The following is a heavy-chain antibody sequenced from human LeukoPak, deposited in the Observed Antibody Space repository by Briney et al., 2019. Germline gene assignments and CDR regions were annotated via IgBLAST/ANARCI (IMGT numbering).Heavy chain of an antibody. V-gene: IGHV3-23*01. CDR3: AKQSDSSGYYLFDY. Sequence: GGSLRLSCAASGVTFSSYAMSWVRQAPGKGLGWVSAISGSGGSTYYADSVKGRFTISRDNSKNTPYLQMNSRRAEDTAVYYCAKQSDSSGYYLFDYWGQGTLVTVSS. D-gene: IGHD3-22*01. CDR1: GVTFSSYA. J-gene: IGHJ4*02. CDR2: ISGSGGST.